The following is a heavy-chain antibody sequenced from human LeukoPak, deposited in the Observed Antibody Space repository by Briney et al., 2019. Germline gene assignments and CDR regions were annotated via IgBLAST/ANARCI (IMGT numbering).Heavy chain of an antibody. J-gene: IGHJ5*02. Sequence: PSETLSLTCAVSGGSISSGGYSRSWIRQPPGKGLEWIGYIYHSGSTYYHPSLKSRVTISVDRSKNQFSLKLSSVTAADTAVYYCARVRYCSSTSCYRGADWFHPWGQGTLVTVSS. CDR3: ARVRYCSSTSCYRGADWFHP. CDR2: IYHSGST. CDR1: GGSISSGGYS. D-gene: IGHD2-2*02. V-gene: IGHV4-30-2*01.